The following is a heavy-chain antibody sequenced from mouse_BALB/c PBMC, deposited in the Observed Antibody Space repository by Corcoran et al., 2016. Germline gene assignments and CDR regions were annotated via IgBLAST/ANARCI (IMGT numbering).Heavy chain of an antibody. J-gene: IGHJ1*01. CDR2: IDPANGNT. V-gene: IGHV14-3*02. CDR1: GFNIQATY. Sequence: VQLQQSGAELVKPGASVKLSCTASGFNIQATYMHWVKQRPEQALGWLGRIDPANGNTKYDPKFQGKATITADTSSNTAYLQPSSLTSEDTAVYYCARWDWYCDVWGAGTTVTVCS. CDR3: ARWDWYCDV.